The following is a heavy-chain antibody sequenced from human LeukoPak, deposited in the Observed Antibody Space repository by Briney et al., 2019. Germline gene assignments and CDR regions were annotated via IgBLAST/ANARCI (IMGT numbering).Heavy chain of an antibody. D-gene: IGHD5-18*01. Sequence: SETLSLTCAVYGVSFSCYYWSWLRQPPGKGLEWIGEINHSGSTNYNPSLKSRVTISVDTSKNQFSLKLSSVTAADTAVYYCARGRYSYGYWYFDYWGQGTLVTVSS. J-gene: IGHJ4*02. CDR3: ARGRYSYGYWYFDY. CDR2: INHSGST. V-gene: IGHV4-34*01. CDR1: GVSFSCYY.